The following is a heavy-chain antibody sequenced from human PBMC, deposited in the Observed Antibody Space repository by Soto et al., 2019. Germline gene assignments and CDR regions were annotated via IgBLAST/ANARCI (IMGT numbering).Heavy chain of an antibody. D-gene: IGHD3-10*01. CDR3: ARDHPMVRGVVDY. CDR2: ISSSSSYI. Sequence: GGSLRLSCAASGFTFSSYSMNWVRQAPGKGLEWVSSISSSSSYIYYADSVKGRFTISRDNAKNSLYLQMNSLRAEDTAVYYCARDHPMVRGVVDYWGQGTLVTVSS. CDR1: GFTFSSYS. J-gene: IGHJ4*02. V-gene: IGHV3-21*01.